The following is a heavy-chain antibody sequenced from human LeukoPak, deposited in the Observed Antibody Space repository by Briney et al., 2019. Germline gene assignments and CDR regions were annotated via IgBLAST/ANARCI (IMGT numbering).Heavy chain of an antibody. CDR3: ARDGARDIVLMVYAAYYFDY. V-gene: IGHV1-69*13. CDR1: GGTFSSYA. D-gene: IGHD2-8*01. Sequence: ASVKVSCKASGGTFSSYAISWVRQAPGQGLEWMGGIIPIFGAANYAQKFQGRVTITADESTSTAYMELSSLRSEDTAVYYCARDGARDIVLMVYAAYYFDYWGQGTLVTVSS. J-gene: IGHJ4*02. CDR2: IIPIFGAA.